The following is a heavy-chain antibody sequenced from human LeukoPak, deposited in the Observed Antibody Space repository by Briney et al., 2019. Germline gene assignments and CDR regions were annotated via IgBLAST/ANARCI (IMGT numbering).Heavy chain of an antibody. J-gene: IGHJ4*02. CDR1: GGSISSYY. Sequence: SETLSLTCTVSGGSISSYYWRCIRQPAGKRLEWIGRIYTSGNTNYNPSLKSRVTMSVDTSKNQFSLKLSSVTAADTAVYYCARENIVLLPAAINAFDYWGQGTLVTVSS. D-gene: IGHD2-2*01. CDR2: IYTSGNT. CDR3: ARENIVLLPAAINAFDY. V-gene: IGHV4-4*07.